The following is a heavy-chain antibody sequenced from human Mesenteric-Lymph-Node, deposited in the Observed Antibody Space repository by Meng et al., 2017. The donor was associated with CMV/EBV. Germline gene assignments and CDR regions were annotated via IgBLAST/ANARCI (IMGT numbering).Heavy chain of an antibody. CDR1: GFSLNTTTVG. J-gene: IGHJ4*02. D-gene: IGHD4-11*01. Sequence: TCNFSGFSLNTTTVGVGWIRQPPGKALEWLALIYWTDDKLYSPSLKTRLTITQGASKSQVVLTMTNMAPEDTATYFCAHSGADSNFVDWGQGTLVTVSS. CDR2: IYWTDDK. CDR3: AHSGADSNFVD. V-gene: IGHV2-5*01.